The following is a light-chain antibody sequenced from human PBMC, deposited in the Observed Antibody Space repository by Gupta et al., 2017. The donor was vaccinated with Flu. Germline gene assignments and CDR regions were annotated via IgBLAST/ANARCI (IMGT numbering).Light chain of an antibody. J-gene: IGKJ4*01. Sequence: EIVLTQSPATLSLSPGERATLSCRASQSVSSYLAWYQQKPGQAPRLLIYDASNRATGIPDRFSGSGYGKDLTLTSSGREDEDFAVYYVQQRSNLITFGGGTKVEIK. V-gene: IGKV3-11*01. CDR3: QQRSNLIT. CDR1: QSVSSY. CDR2: DAS.